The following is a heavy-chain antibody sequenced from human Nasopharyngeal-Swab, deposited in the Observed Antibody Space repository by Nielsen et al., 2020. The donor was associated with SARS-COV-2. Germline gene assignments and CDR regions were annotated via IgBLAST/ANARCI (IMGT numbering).Heavy chain of an antibody. J-gene: IGHJ4*02. Sequence: GGSLRLSCAASGFTFSSYDMHWVRQATGKGLEWVSAIGTAGDTYYPGSVKGRFTISRENAKNSLYLQMNSLRAEDTAVYYCASGTVTLLHYWGQGTLVTVPQ. CDR1: GFTFSSYD. V-gene: IGHV3-13*01. CDR3: ASGTVTLLHY. CDR2: IGTAGDT. D-gene: IGHD4-23*01.